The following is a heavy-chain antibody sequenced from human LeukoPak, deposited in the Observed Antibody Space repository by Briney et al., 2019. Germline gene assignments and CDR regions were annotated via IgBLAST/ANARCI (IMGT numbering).Heavy chain of an antibody. CDR1: GFTFSSYG. V-gene: IGHV3-30*02. CDR3: ARALAGGDYVSPDY. J-gene: IGHJ4*02. Sequence: PGGSLRLSCAASGFTFSSYGMHWVRQAPGKGLEWVAFIRYDGSNKYYADSVKGRFTISRDNSKNTLYLQMNSLRSDDTAVYYCARALAGGDYVSPDYWGQGTLVTVSS. D-gene: IGHD4-17*01. CDR2: IRYDGSNK.